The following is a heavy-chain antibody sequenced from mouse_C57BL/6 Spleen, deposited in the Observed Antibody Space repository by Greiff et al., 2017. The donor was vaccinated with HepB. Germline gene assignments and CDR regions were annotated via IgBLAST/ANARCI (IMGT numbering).Heavy chain of an antibody. CDR2: IFPGSGST. D-gene: IGHD1-1*01. J-gene: IGHJ1*03. Sequence: QVQLQQSGPELVKPGASVKISCKASGYTFTDYYINWVKQRPGQGLEWIGWIFPGSGSTYYNEKFKGKATLTVDKSSSTAYMLLSSLTSEDSAVYFCARSYYGSSHYWYFDVWGTGTTVTVSS. CDR1: GYTFTDYY. CDR3: ARSYYGSSHYWYFDV. V-gene: IGHV1-75*01.